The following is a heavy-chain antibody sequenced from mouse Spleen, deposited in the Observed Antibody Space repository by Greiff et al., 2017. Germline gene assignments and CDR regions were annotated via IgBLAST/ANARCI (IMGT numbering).Heavy chain of an antibody. CDR3: ARSPLYYSNFFDY. CDR1: GFSLTSYG. J-gene: IGHJ2*01. D-gene: IGHD2-5*01. CDR2: IWSGGST. Sequence: QVQLQQSGPGLVQPSQSLSITCTVSGFSLTSYGVHWVRQSPGKGLGWLGVIWSGGSTDYNAAFISRLSISKDNSKSQVFFKMNSLQADDTAIYYCARSPLYYSNFFDYWGQGTTLTVSS. V-gene: IGHV2-2*01.